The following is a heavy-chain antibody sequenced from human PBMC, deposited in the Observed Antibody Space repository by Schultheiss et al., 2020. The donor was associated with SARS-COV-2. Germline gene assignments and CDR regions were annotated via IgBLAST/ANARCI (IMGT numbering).Heavy chain of an antibody. CDR3: ARDTEYYGDYDYGMDV. CDR2: IKSKTDGGTT. CDR1: GFTFSDYY. D-gene: IGHD4-17*01. V-gene: IGHV3-15*07. J-gene: IGHJ6*02. Sequence: GGSLRLSCAASGFTFSDYYMNWVRQAPGKGLEWVGRIKSKTDGGTTDYAAPVKGRFTISRDDSKNTLYLQMNSLKTEDTAVYYCARDTEYYGDYDYGMDVWGQGTTVTVSS.